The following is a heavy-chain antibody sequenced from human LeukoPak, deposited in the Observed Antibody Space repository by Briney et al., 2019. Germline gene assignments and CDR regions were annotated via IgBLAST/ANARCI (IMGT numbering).Heavy chain of an antibody. CDR1: GGSISSSSYY. CDR3: ARHLQLRTPGWFDP. D-gene: IGHD5-18*01. J-gene: IGHJ5*02. V-gene: IGHV4-39*01. CDR2: IYYSGST. Sequence: PSETLSLTCTVSGGSISSSSYYWGWIRQPPGKGLEWIGSIYYSGSTYYNPSLKSRVTISVDTSKNQFSLKLSSVTAADTAVYYCARHLQLRTPGWFDPWGQGTLVTVSS.